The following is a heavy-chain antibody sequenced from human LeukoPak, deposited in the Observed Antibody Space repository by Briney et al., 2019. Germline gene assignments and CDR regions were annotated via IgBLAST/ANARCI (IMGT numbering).Heavy chain of an antibody. V-gene: IGHV4-39*02. CDR3: AREGPQSYDSSGYYSYDAFDI. CDR1: GGSISSSSYY. CDR2: IYYSGST. D-gene: IGHD3-22*01. J-gene: IGHJ3*02. Sequence: SETLSLTCTVSGGSISSSSYYWGWIRQPPGKGLEWIGSIYYSGSTYYNPSLKSRVTISVDTSKNQFSLKLSSVTAADTAVYYCAREGPQSYDSSGYYSYDAFDIWGQGTMVTVSS.